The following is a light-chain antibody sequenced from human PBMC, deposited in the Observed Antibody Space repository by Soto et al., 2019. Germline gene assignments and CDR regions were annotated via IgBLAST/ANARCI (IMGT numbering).Light chain of an antibody. CDR3: SSYTNTSTLV. Sequence: QSALTQPASVSGSPGQSITISCTGTSSDVGAYNLVSWYQQHPGRAPELFIFDVSDRPSGVSDRFSGSKSGNTASLTISGLQAEDEASYYCSSYTNTSTLVFGGGTKLTVL. CDR1: SSDVGAYNL. V-gene: IGLV2-14*02. CDR2: DVS. J-gene: IGLJ3*02.